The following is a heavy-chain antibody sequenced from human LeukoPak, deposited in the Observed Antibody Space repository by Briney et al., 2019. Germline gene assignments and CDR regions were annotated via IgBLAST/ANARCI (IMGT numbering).Heavy chain of an antibody. D-gene: IGHD5-12*01. Sequence: SETLSLTCAVYGGSFSGYYWSWIRQPPGKGLEWIGEINHSGSTNYNPSLKSRVTISVDTSRNQFSLKLSSVTAADTAVYYCARDSGYQNQYYFDYWGQGTLVTVSS. CDR2: INHSGST. CDR3: ARDSGYQNQYYFDY. V-gene: IGHV4-34*01. J-gene: IGHJ4*02. CDR1: GGSFSGYY.